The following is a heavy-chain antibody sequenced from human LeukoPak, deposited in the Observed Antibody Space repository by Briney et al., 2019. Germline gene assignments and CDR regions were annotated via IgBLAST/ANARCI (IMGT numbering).Heavy chain of an antibody. J-gene: IGHJ6*04. CDR2: IQQDGSEK. V-gene: IGHV3-7*03. D-gene: IGHD2-8*02. CDR1: GFTFSSYW. CDR3: ARGWCPHCHGMGD. Sequence: GGSLRLFCTASGFTFSSYWMTWVRHAPGEGLECVANIQQDGSEKYYVDSVRGRFTLSRDNAENLLYLQMDSLRAEDTAVYFCARGWCPHCHGMGDWGKGTTVTVSS.